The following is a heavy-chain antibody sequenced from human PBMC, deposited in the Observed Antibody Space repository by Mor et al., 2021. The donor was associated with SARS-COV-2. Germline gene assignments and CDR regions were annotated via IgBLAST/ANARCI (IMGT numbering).Heavy chain of an antibody. J-gene: IGHJ4*02. CDR2: T. V-gene: IGHV4-4*07. D-gene: IGHD5-12*01. Sequence: TKYNPSLKSRVTISIDTSKNQFSLQLSSVTAADTAVYYCARDGVATGYFDYWGQGALVT. CDR3: ARDGVATGYFDY.